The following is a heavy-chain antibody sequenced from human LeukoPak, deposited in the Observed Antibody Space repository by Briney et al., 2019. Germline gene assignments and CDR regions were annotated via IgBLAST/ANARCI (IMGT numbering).Heavy chain of an antibody. CDR1: GGTFSSYA. CDR2: IIPIFGTA. D-gene: IGHD5-12*01. CDR3: ARDRSVDIVATLYY. J-gene: IGHJ4*02. V-gene: IGHV1-69*01. Sequence: VASVKVSCRASGGTFSSYAISWVRQAPGQGLEWMGGIIPIFGTANYAQKFQGRVTITADESTSTAYMELSSLRSEDTAVYYCARDRSVDIVATLYYWGQGTLVTVSS.